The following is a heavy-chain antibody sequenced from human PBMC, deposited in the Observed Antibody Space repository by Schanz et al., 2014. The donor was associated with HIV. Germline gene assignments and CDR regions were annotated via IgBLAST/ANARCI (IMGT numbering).Heavy chain of an antibody. J-gene: IGHJ6*02. CDR3: ASTVYPDSSSSDYYYGMDV. CDR1: AFTFRRFG. V-gene: IGHV3-33*01. CDR2: IWYDGSNK. Sequence: QVQLVESGGGVVQPVRSLRLSCAASAFTFRRFGLHWVRQAPAKGLEWVAVIWYDGSNKYYADSVKGRFTISRDNSKNTLYLQMNSLRAEDTALYYCASTVYPDSSSSDYYYGMDVWGQGTTVTVSS. D-gene: IGHD6-6*01.